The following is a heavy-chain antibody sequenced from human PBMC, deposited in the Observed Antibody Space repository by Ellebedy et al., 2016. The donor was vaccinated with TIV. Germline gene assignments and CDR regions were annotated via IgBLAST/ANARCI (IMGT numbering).Heavy chain of an antibody. CDR1: GFTFRNHT. J-gene: IGHJ4*02. CDR2: MSYDGGSE. CDR3: AKDGGAGYSSGRFDY. D-gene: IGHD6-19*01. V-gene: IGHV3-30-3*01. Sequence: GESLKISCEASGFTFRNHTMHWVRQAPGKGLEWVATMSYDGGSEFYSDSVKGRFTISRDNSKSTLFLQMNSLRSEDTAVFYCAKDGGAGYSSGRFDYWGQGTLVTVSS.